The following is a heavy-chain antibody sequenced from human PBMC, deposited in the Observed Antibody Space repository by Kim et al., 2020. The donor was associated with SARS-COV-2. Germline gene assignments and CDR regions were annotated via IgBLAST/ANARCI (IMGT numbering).Heavy chain of an antibody. V-gene: IGHV4-31*03. CDR3: ARTRTLYGDYSY. J-gene: IGHJ4*02. D-gene: IGHD4-17*01. CDR1: GGSISSGGYY. CDR2: IYYSGST. Sequence: SETLSLTCTVSGGSISSGGYYWSWIRQHPGKGLEWIGYIYYSGSTYYNPSLKSRVTISVDTSKNQFSLKLSSVTAADTAVYYCARTRTLYGDYSYWGQGTLVTVSS.